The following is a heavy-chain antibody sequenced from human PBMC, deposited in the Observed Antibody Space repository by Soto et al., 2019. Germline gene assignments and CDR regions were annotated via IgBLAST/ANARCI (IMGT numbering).Heavy chain of an antibody. CDR1: GFTFSSYG. CDR3: AREWAKGRDYDSSGYGMDV. Sequence: QVQLVESGGGVVQPGRSLRLSCAASGFTFSSYGMHWVRQAPGKGLEWVAVISYDGSNKYYADSVKGRFTISRDNSKTTLYLQMNSLRAEDTAVYYCAREWAKGRDYDSSGYGMDVWGQGTTVTVSS. V-gene: IGHV3-30*03. J-gene: IGHJ6*02. D-gene: IGHD3-22*01. CDR2: ISYDGSNK.